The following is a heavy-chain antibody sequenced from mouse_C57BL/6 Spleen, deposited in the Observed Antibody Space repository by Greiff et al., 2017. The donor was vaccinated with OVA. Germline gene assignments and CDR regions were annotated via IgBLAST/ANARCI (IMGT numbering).Heavy chain of an antibody. J-gene: IGHJ4*01. D-gene: IGHD2-5*01. Sequence: VQLQQSGPELVKPGASVKISCKASGYTFTDYYMNWVKQSHGKSLEWIGDINPNNGGTSYNQKFKGKATLTVDKSSSTAYMELRSLTSEDSAVYFCALSKGEYYAMDYWGQGTSVTVSS. CDR1: GYTFTDYY. V-gene: IGHV1-26*01. CDR3: ALSKGEYYAMDY. CDR2: INPNNGGT.